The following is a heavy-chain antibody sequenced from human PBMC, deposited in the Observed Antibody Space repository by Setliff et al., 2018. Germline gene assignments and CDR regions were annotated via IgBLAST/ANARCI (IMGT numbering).Heavy chain of an antibody. V-gene: IGHV4-4*07. CDR3: ARKGISALSGAFDM. J-gene: IGHJ3*02. CDR1: GGSISNYY. Sequence: SETLSLTCTVSGGSISNYYWSWIRQPAGKGLEWIGHIYTSGSTNYNPSLKSRVTMSVDTSKNQFSLKLSSVTAADTAVYYCARKGISALSGAFDMWGQGTMVTVSS. D-gene: IGHD1-26*01. CDR2: IYTSGST.